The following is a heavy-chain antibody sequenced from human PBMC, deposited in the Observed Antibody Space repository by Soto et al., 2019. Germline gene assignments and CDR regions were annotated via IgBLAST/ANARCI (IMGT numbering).Heavy chain of an antibody. CDR1: GFTVSSSY. Sequence: EVQLVESGGGLNQPGGSLRLSCAASGFTVSSSYMSWVRQAPGKGLEWLSVIYSGGGTYYADSVKGRFTTSRDSCKNMFFLQMNDLRAEDTAIYYCARDKGYGDQRTLGYWGQGTLLTVSS. CDR3: ARDKGYGDQRTLGY. J-gene: IGHJ4*02. CDR2: IYSGGGT. D-gene: IGHD4-17*01. V-gene: IGHV3-53*01.